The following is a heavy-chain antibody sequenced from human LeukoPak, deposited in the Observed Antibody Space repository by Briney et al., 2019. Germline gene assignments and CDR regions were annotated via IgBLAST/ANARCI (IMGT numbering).Heavy chain of an antibody. CDR2: ISSDGSNK. D-gene: IGHD3-16*01. Sequence: PGGSLRLSCAASGFTFSSYAMHWVRQAPGKGLEWVAVISSDGSNKYYADSVRGRFTISRDNFKNTVSLQLNSLRAEDTAMYYCAKDDDWGRFNHWGQGTLVTVSS. J-gene: IGHJ1*01. V-gene: IGHV3-30*04. CDR1: GFTFSSYA. CDR3: AKDDDWGRFNH.